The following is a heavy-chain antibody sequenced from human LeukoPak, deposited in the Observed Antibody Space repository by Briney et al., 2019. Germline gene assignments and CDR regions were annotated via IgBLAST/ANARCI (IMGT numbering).Heavy chain of an antibody. CDR1: GFTLSSYS. V-gene: IGHV3-21*01. CDR2: ISSSSSYI. J-gene: IGHJ3*02. CDR3: ARKDPRDAFDI. Sequence: GGSLRLSCAASGFTLSSYSMNWVRQAPGKGLEWVSSISSSSSYIYYADSVKGRFTISRDNAKNSLYLQMNSLRAEDTAVYYCARKDPRDAFDIWGQGTMVTVSS. D-gene: IGHD2-15*01.